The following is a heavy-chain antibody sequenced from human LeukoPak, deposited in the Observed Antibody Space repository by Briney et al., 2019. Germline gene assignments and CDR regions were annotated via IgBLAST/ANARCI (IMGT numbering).Heavy chain of an antibody. Sequence: SCKASGYTFTSYYMHWVRQAPGKGLEWVAVMSSDERNQYYADSVQGRFTLSRDNSRNTLFLQMNSLRVEDTAVYYCAIGGLTTIDYWGQGTLVAVSS. D-gene: IGHD2-21*02. CDR2: MSSDERNQ. V-gene: IGHV3-30*14. J-gene: IGHJ4*02. CDR3: AIGGLTTIDY. CDR1: GYTFTSYY.